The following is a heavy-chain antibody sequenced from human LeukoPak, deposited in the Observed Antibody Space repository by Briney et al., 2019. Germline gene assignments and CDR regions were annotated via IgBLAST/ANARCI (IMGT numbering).Heavy chain of an antibody. Sequence: NPSETLSLTCTVSGGSISSYYWSWIRQPAGKGLEWIGRIYTSGSTNYNPSLKSRVTMSVDTSENQFSLKLSSVTAADTAVYYCARVTYDSSGPFRWFDPWGQGTLVTVSS. D-gene: IGHD3-22*01. CDR3: ARVTYDSSGPFRWFDP. CDR1: GGSISSYY. V-gene: IGHV4-4*07. CDR2: IYTSGST. J-gene: IGHJ5*02.